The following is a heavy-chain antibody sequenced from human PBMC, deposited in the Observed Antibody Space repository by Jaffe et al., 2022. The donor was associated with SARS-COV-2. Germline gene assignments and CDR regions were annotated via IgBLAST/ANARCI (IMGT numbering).Heavy chain of an antibody. D-gene: IGHD2-2*01. J-gene: IGHJ6*02. CDR2: ISSSGSTI. Sequence: EVQLVESGGGLVQPGGSLRLSCAASGFTFSSYEMNWVRQAPGKGLEWVSYISSSGSTIYYADSVKGRFTISRDNAKNSLYLQMNSLRAEDTAVYYCARAGGDCSSTSCYRGGYYYYGMDVWGQGTTVTVSS. V-gene: IGHV3-48*03. CDR3: ARAGGDCSSTSCYRGGYYYYGMDV. CDR1: GFTFSSYE.